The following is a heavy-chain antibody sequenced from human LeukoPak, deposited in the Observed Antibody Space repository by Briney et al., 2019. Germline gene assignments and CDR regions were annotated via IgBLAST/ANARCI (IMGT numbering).Heavy chain of an antibody. D-gene: IGHD4-17*01. J-gene: IGHJ3*02. Sequence: SETLSLTCAVSDDSFSSHYWTWIRQPPGKGLEWIGYISYIGSTNYNPSLKSRVTISIDTSKNEFSLKLTSVTAADTAVYYCARDLVTVTKGFDIWGQGAMVTVSS. V-gene: IGHV4-59*11. CDR3: ARDLVTVTKGFDI. CDR1: DDSFSSHY. CDR2: ISYIGST.